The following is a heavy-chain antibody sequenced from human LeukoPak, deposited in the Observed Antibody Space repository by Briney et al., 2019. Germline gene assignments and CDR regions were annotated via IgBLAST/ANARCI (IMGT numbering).Heavy chain of an antibody. D-gene: IGHD3-16*01. CDR2: VFYGGST. J-gene: IGHJ4*02. CDR1: GDSISSYY. CDR3: AGGWGNFDY. V-gene: IGHV4-59*01. Sequence: SETLSLTCTVSGDSISSYYWSWIRQPPGKGLEWIGYVFYGGSTTYNPSLKSPITISVDTSKNQFSLKLSSVTAVDTAVYYCAGGWGNFDYWGQGTLVTVSS.